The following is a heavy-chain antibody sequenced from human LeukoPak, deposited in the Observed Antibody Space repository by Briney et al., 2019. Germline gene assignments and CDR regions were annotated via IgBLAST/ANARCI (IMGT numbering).Heavy chain of an antibody. CDR3: ASADYDFWSGYPPSPDY. CDR1: GFTFSSYS. Sequence: GSLRLSCAASGFTFSSYSMNWVRQAPGKGLEWVSSISSSSSYIYYADSVKGRFTISRDNAKNSLYLQMNSLRAEDTAVYYCASADYDFWSGYPPSPDYWGQGTLVTVSS. D-gene: IGHD3-3*01. J-gene: IGHJ4*02. CDR2: ISSSSSYI. V-gene: IGHV3-21*01.